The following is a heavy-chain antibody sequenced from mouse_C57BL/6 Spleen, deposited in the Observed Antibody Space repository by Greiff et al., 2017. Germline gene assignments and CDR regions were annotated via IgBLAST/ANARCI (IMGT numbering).Heavy chain of an antibody. D-gene: IGHD3-3*01. Sequence: GGGLVQPKGSLKLSCAASGFSFNTYAMHWFRQAPGKGLEWVARIRSKSNNYATYYAASVKDRFTISRDDSESMLYLQMNNLNTEATAMYYGVRQGTFSYWYFDVWGTGTTVTVSS. CDR3: VRQGTFSYWYFDV. CDR2: IRSKSNNYAT. J-gene: IGHJ1*03. V-gene: IGHV10-1*01. CDR1: GFSFNTYA.